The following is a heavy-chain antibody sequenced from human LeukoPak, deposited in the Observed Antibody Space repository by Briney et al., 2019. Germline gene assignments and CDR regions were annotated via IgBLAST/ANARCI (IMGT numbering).Heavy chain of an antibody. D-gene: IGHD4-17*01. Sequence: SETLSLTCAVYGGSFSGYYWSWIRRSPEKGLEWIGEIKYDGTTNYNPSLTSRVTMSIDKATNQFHLKVTSLTAADMAVYYCARGPDYYGDYISWFPDAFHIWGQGTLVSVSP. CDR1: GGSFSGYY. J-gene: IGHJ3*02. V-gene: IGHV4-34*01. CDR3: ARGPDYYGDYISWFPDAFHI. CDR2: IKYDGTT.